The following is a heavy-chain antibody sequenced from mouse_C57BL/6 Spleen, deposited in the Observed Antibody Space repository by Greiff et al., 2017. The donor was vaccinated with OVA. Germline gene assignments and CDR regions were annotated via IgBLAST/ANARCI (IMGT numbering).Heavy chain of an antibody. V-gene: IGHV1-22*01. D-gene: IGHD1-1*02. CDR1: GYTFPDYN. CDR3: ARRGGNYAMDY. Sequence: VQLQQSGPELVKPGASVKLSRKASGYTFPDYNMHRVKQSHGKSPEWIGYINPNNGGSSYNQKFKGKATLSVNKHSSTAYMELRSLNSEDSAVYYCARRGGNYAMDYWGQGTSVTVSS. CDR2: INPNNGGS. J-gene: IGHJ4*01.